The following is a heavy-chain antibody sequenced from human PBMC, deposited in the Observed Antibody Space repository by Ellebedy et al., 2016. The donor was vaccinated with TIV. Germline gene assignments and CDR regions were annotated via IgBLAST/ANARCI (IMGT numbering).Heavy chain of an antibody. D-gene: IGHD3-22*01. V-gene: IGHV1-69*13. CDR1: GGTFSSYA. J-gene: IGHJ4*02. Sequence: AASVKVSCKASGGTFSSYAISWVRQAPGQGLEWMGGIIPIFGTANYAQKFQGRVTITADESTSTAYMELSSLRSEDTAVYYCARSSSAWGYYDSSGPHIDDDYWGQGTLVTVSS. CDR3: ARSSSAWGYYDSSGPHIDDDY. CDR2: IIPIFGTA.